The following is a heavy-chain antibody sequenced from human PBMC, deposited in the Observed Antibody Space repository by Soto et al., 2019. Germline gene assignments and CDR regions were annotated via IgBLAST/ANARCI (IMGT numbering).Heavy chain of an antibody. CDR1: GFTFSSYA. CDR2: ISGSGGST. J-gene: IGHJ5*02. D-gene: IGHD1-26*01. V-gene: IGHV3-23*01. Sequence: EVQLLESGGGLVQPGGSLRLSCAASGFTFSSYAMSWVRQAPGKGLEWVSAISGSGGSTYYADSVKGRFTISRDNSKNTMYRQINSLGAEDTAVYYCAKGRYSSPWGQGTLVTVSS. CDR3: AKGRYSSP.